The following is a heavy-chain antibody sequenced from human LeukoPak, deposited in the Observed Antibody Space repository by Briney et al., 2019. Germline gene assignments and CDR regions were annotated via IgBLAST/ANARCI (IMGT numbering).Heavy chain of an antibody. V-gene: IGHV5-51*01. CDR1: GYSFTSYW. Sequence: RESLKISCKGSGYSFTSYWIGWVRQMPGKGLEWMGIIYPGDSDTRYSPSFQGQVTISADKSISTAYLQWSSLKASDTAMYYCARLGVVIIRDNWFDPWGQGTLVTVSS. CDR2: IYPGDSDT. CDR3: ARLGVVIIRDNWFDP. D-gene: IGHD3-3*01. J-gene: IGHJ5*02.